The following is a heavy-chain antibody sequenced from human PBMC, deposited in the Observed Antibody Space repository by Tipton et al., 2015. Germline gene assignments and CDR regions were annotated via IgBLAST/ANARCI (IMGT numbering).Heavy chain of an antibody. V-gene: IGHV1-69*01. CDR2: SIPMNGTV. CDR1: GGTLRRYA. D-gene: IGHD2-2*01. Sequence: QLVQSGAEVKKPGSSVKVSCKVSGGTLRRYAITWVRQAPGEGLEWMAGSIPMNGTVNYAQSIQGRVTLTADESTSIAYMELGRLTSDDTAVYSCAGRVSSSVDYWGQGPLVPVSS. CDR3: AGRVSSSVDY. J-gene: IGHJ4*02.